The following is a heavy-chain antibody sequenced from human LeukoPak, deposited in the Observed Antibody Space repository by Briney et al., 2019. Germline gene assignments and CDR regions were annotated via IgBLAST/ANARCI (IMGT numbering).Heavy chain of an antibody. V-gene: IGHV3-23*01. D-gene: IGHD3-10*01. CDR2: ISGSGGST. CDR3: AGYGSGSPYGDLGENYYYYMDV. CDR1: GFTFSSYG. Sequence: PGGSVRLSCAASGFTFSSYGMSWVRQAPGKGLEWVSAISGSGGSTYYADSVKGRFTISRDNSKNTLYLQMNSLRAEDTAVYYCAGYGSGSPYGDLGENYYYYMDVWGKGTTVTISS. J-gene: IGHJ6*03.